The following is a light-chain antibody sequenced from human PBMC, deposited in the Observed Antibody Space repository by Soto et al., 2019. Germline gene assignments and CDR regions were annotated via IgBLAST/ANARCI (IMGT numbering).Light chain of an antibody. J-gene: IGLJ1*01. CDR3: NSCTSSSARYV. V-gene: IGLV2-14*03. CDR2: DVT. Sequence: QSALTQPASVSGSPGQSITISCTGTSSDIGAYGYVSWYQHHPGKAPKLLIYDVTYRPSGVSSRFSGSKSGNSASLTITGLQAEDEADYYCNSCTSSSARYVFGGGTKLTVL. CDR1: SSDIGAYGY.